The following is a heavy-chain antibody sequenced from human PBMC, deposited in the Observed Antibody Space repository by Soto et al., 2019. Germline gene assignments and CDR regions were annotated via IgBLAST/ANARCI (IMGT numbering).Heavy chain of an antibody. V-gene: IGHV4-4*07. J-gene: IGHJ5*02. CDR3: ARGQRFSDWFDP. D-gene: IGHD3-3*01. CDR2: VYSSGGT. Sequence: SETLSLTCTVSGGSMTSYYWTWIRQPAGKGLEWIGRVYSSGGTHYNPSLKSRVTISLDTSKNQFSLRLLPVTDADTAVYFCARGQRFSDWFDPWGQGTLVTVSS. CDR1: GGSMTSYY.